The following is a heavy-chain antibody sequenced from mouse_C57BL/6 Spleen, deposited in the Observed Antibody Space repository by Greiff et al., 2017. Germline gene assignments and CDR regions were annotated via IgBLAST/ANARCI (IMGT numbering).Heavy chain of an antibody. CDR2: INPDSSTI. CDR1: GIDFSRYW. Sequence: EVMLVESGGGLVQPGGSLKLSCAASGIDFSRYWMSWVRRAPGKGLEWIGEINPDSSTINYAPFLKDKFIISRDNAKNTLYLQRSKVRSEDTALYYCARPLEGNYGHWYFDGWGTGTTVTVSS. D-gene: IGHD2-1*01. J-gene: IGHJ1*03. CDR3: ARPLEGNYGHWYFDG. V-gene: IGHV4-1*01.